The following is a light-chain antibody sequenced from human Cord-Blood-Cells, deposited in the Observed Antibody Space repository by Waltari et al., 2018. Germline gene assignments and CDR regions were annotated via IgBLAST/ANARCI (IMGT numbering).Light chain of an antibody. CDR1: SSNIGAGYD. V-gene: IGLV1-40*01. CDR2: GNS. Sequence: QSVLTQPPSVSGAPGQRVTFSCTGSSSNIGAGYDVHWYQQLPGTAPKLLIYGNSNRPSGVPDRFSVSKSGTSASLAITGLQAEDEADYYCQSYDSSLSGWVFGGGTKLTVL. J-gene: IGLJ3*02. CDR3: QSYDSSLSGWV.